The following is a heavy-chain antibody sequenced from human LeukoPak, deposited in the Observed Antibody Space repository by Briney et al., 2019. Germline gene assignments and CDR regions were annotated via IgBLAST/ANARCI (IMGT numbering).Heavy chain of an antibody. CDR2: IIPILGIA. CDR3: ARGYCSGGSCYNNWFDP. V-gene: IGHV1-69*04. Sequence: SVKVSCKASGGTFSSYAISWVRQAPGRGLEWMGRIIPILGIANYAQKFQGRVTINADKSTSTAYMELSSLRSEDTAVYYCARGYCSGGSCYNNWFDPWGQGTLVTVSS. CDR1: GGTFSSYA. D-gene: IGHD2-15*01. J-gene: IGHJ5*02.